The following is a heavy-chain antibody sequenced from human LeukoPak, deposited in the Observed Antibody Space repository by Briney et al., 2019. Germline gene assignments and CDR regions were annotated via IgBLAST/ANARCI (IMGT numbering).Heavy chain of an antibody. D-gene: IGHD3-9*01. V-gene: IGHV7-4-1*02. CDR1: GYTFTSYA. Sequence: ASVKVSCKASGYTFTSYAMNWVRQAPGQGLEWMGWINTNTGNPTYAQGFTGRFVFSLDTSVSTAYLQISSLKAEDTAVYYCAREGATYYDILTGSEDWFDPWGQGTLVTVSS. CDR3: AREGATYYDILTGSEDWFDP. J-gene: IGHJ5*02. CDR2: INTNTGNP.